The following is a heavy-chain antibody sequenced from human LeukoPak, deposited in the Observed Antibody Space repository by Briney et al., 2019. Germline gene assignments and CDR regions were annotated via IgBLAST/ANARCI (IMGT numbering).Heavy chain of an antibody. V-gene: IGHV4-30-4*08. J-gene: IGHJ5*02. CDR3: AREDVVVAAAIKWFAP. CDR1: GGSISSGDYY. Sequence: PSETRALTCTVSGGSISSGDYYWSWIRQPPGKGLEWIGYIYDIGSTYYNPSLKSRVTIAVDTSKNQFSLKLSSVTAAATAVYYCAREDVVVAAAIKWFAPWGRGNLVTVSS. D-gene: IGHD2-2*02. CDR2: IYDIGST.